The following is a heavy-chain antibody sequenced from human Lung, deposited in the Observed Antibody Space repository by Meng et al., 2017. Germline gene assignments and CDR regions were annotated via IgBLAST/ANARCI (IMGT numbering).Heavy chain of an antibody. D-gene: IGHD4-11*01. CDR2: INHSGST. Sequence: VPLTQGGAGLLKPSETLSLTCVVSGGSFSDYYWSWIRQPPGKGLEWIGEINHSGSTNYNPSLESRATISVDTSQNNLSLKLSSVTAADSAVYYCARGPTTMAHDFDYWGQGTLVTVSS. CDR1: GGSFSDYY. J-gene: IGHJ4*02. CDR3: ARGPTTMAHDFDY. V-gene: IGHV4-34*01.